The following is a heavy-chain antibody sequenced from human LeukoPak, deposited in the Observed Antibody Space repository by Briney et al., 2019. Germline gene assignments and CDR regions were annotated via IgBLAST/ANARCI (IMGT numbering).Heavy chain of an antibody. J-gene: IGHJ5*02. CDR2: INSDGSST. D-gene: IGHD5-18*01. V-gene: IGHV3-74*01. CDR1: GFTFSSYW. CDR3: ARGSTYSYGQHNWFDP. Sequence: GGSLRLSCVASGFTFSSYWMHWVRQAPGKGLVWVSRINSDGSSTSYADSVKGRFTISRDNAKNTLYLQMNSLRAEDTAVYYCARGSTYSYGQHNWFDPWGQGTLVTVSS.